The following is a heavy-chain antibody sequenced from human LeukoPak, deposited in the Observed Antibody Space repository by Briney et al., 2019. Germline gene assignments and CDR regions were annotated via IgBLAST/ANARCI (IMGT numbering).Heavy chain of an antibody. CDR1: GGSISSSSYY. D-gene: IGHD3-10*01. CDR3: ASLDYYGSGSYNY. V-gene: IGHV4-39*07. J-gene: IGHJ4*02. Sequence: SETLSLTCTVSGGSISSSSYYWGWLRQPPGKGLEWIGSIYYSGSTYYNPSLKSRVTISVDTSKNQFSLKLSSVTAADTAVYYCASLDYYGSGSYNYWGQGTLVTVSS. CDR2: IYYSGST.